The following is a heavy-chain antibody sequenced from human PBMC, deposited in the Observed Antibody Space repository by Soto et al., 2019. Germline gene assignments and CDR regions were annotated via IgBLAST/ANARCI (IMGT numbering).Heavy chain of an antibody. V-gene: IGHV3-30*18. CDR2: ISSDGSDK. CDR3: VKGTAVARQQLDY. J-gene: IGHJ4*02. D-gene: IGHD2-15*01. Sequence: QVQLVESGGGVVQPGRSLRLSCAGSVFSFSNCGLHWVRHAPGKGLEWVAAISSDGSDKYYSESVKGRFTISRDNSKNTLFLQMNSLRVEDTAVYYCVKGTAVARQQLDYWGQGTLVTVSS. CDR1: VFSFSNCG.